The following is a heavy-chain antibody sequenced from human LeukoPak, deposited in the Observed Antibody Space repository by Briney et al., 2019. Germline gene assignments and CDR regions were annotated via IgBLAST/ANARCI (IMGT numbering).Heavy chain of an antibody. Sequence: PSETLSLTCTVSGDFLSSGSYYWGWIRQSPGKGLAWIGSIDYSGRIFYNASLESVLTLSVDTSKNQFYLKLRSLTAADTAVYYCARLCQVTSCAKFDYWGQGIQVTVSS. D-gene: IGHD2-21*02. V-gene: IGHV4-39*01. CDR3: ARLCQVTSCAKFDY. CDR1: GDFLSSGSYY. CDR2: IDYSGRI. J-gene: IGHJ4*02.